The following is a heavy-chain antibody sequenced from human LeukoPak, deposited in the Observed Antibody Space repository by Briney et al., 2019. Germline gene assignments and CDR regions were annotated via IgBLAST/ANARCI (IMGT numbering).Heavy chain of an antibody. D-gene: IGHD6-6*01. V-gene: IGHV3-7*01. CDR1: GFTFRNYW. J-gene: IGHJ4*02. CDR3: VRGTRSNSF. Sequence: GGSLRLFCTASGFTFRNYWMSWVRQAPGKGLECVAYIKEDGSDKNYVDSVKGRFTISRDNAKSSLYLQMNSLRVEDTAVYYCVRGTRSNSFWGQGTQVTVSS. CDR2: IKEDGSDK.